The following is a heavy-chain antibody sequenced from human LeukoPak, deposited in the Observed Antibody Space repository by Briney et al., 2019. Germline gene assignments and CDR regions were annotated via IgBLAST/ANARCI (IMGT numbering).Heavy chain of an antibody. CDR3: ARDVVVVVASDSNFDY. CDR1: GFTFSSYN. Sequence: GGSLRLSCAASGFTFSSYNMNWVRQAPGKGLEWVSSISTSSSYIYYADSVKGRFTISRDNAKNPLYLQMNSLRAEDTAVYYCARDVVVVVASDSNFDYWGQGTLVTVSS. J-gene: IGHJ4*02. CDR2: ISTSSSYI. V-gene: IGHV3-21*01. D-gene: IGHD2-15*01.